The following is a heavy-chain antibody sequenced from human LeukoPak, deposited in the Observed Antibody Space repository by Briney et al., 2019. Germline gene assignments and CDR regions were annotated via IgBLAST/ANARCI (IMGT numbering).Heavy chain of an antibody. V-gene: IGHV5-51*01. J-gene: IGHJ4*02. CDR1: GYKLTNNW. Sequence: GESLKISCKISGYKLTNNWIGWVRQMPGKGLEWMGIIYPGDSDTRYSPSFQGQVTISADKSISTAYLQWSSLKASDTAMYYCASTLNYYDSSADYWGQGTLVTVSS. CDR3: ASTLNYYDSSADY. CDR2: IYPGDSDT. D-gene: IGHD3-22*01.